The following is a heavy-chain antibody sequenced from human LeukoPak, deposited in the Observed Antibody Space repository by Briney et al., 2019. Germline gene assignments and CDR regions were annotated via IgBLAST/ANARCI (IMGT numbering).Heavy chain of an antibody. V-gene: IGHV3-74*01. CDR2: INSDGSST. CDR1: GFTFSSYG. D-gene: IGHD2-2*01. CDR3: ARIRTPAAIHWFDP. Sequence: GGSLRLSCAASGFTFSSYGMSWVRQAPGKGLVWVSRINSDGSSTSYADSVKGRFTISRDNAKNTLYLQMNSLRAEDTAVYYCARIRTPAAIHWFDPWGQGTLVTVSS. J-gene: IGHJ5*02.